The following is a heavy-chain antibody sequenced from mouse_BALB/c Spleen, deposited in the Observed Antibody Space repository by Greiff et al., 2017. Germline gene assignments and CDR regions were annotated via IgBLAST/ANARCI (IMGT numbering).Heavy chain of an antibody. CDR1: GYSITSDYA. V-gene: IGHV3-2*02. Sequence: VQLKESGPGLVKPSQSLSLTCTVTGYSITSDYAWNWIRQFPGNKLEWMGYISYSGSTSYNPSLKSRISITRDTSKNQFFLQLNSVTTEDTATYYCARSGGNSYAMDYWGQGTSVTVSS. D-gene: IGHD1-1*02. J-gene: IGHJ4*01. CDR3: ARSGGNSYAMDY. CDR2: ISYSGST.